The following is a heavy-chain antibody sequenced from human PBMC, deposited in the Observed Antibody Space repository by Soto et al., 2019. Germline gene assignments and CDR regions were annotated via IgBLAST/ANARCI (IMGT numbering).Heavy chain of an antibody. CDR1: GFTFSSYG. J-gene: IGHJ4*02. V-gene: IGHV3-30*18. D-gene: IGHD6-19*01. Sequence: QVQLVESGGGVVQPGRSLRLSCAASGFTFSSYGMHWVRQAPGKGLERVAVISYDGSNKYYADSVKGRFTISRDNSKNTLYLQMNSLRAEDTAVYYGAKDREQWLVEAGYFDYWGQGTLVTVSS. CDR2: ISYDGSNK. CDR3: AKDREQWLVEAGYFDY.